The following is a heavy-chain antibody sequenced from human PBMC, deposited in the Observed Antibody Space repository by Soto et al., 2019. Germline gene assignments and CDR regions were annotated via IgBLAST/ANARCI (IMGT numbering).Heavy chain of an antibody. V-gene: IGHV4-31*03. CDR1: GGSISTVGQY. CDR2: IYRTGST. CDR3: ARATGTLRSRNCDY. J-gene: IGHJ4*02. Sequence: PSETLSLTCSVSGGSISTVGQYWTWIRHPPGKGLEWIGSIYRTGSTYYSKSLRSRLTMSVDTSKSQFSLRLSSVTAADTAVYYCARATGTLRSRNCDYWGQGSLVTVSS. D-gene: IGHD1-1*01.